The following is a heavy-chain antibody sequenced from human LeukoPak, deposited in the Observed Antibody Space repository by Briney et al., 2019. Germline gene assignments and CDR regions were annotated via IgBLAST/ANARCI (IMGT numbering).Heavy chain of an antibody. D-gene: IGHD6-13*01. Sequence: NPSGTLSLTCAVSGXSISSSNWWSWVRQPPGKGLEWIGEIYHSGSTNYNPSLKSRVTISVDKSKNQFSLKLSSVTAADTAVYYCARDREGSSWSYYFDYWGQGTLVTVSS. J-gene: IGHJ4*02. V-gene: IGHV4-4*02. CDR1: GXSISSSNW. CDR2: IYHSGST. CDR3: ARDREGSSWSYYFDY.